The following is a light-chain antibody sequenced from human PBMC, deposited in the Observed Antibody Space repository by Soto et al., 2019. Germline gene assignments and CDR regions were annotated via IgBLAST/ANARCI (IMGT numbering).Light chain of an antibody. Sequence: QSGLTQPASVSGSPGQSITISCAGTSSDVGGYNYVFWYQQHPGKAPKLMIYEVRDRPSGVSNRFSGAKSGNTASLTISGLRAEDEADYYCSSYTSTNTVIFGGGTKLTVL. CDR1: SSDVGGYNY. CDR2: EVR. CDR3: SSYTSTNTVI. J-gene: IGLJ2*01. V-gene: IGLV2-14*01.